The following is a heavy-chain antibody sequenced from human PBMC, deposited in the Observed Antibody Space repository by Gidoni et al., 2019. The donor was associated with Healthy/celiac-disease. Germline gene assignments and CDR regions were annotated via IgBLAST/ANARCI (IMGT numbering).Heavy chain of an antibody. D-gene: IGHD2-2*02. Sequence: EVQLVESGGGLVQPGGSLRLPCAASGFTFSSYSMNWVRQAPGKGLEWVSYISSSSSTIYYADSVKGRFTISRDNAKNSLYLQMNSLRDEDTAVYYCARDEPSIVVVPAAIDYWGQGTLVTVSS. J-gene: IGHJ4*02. CDR1: GFTFSSYS. CDR2: ISSSSSTI. CDR3: ARDEPSIVVVPAAIDY. V-gene: IGHV3-48*02.